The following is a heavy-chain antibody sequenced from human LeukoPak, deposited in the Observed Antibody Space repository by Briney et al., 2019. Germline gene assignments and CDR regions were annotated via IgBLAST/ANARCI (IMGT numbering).Heavy chain of an antibody. Sequence: PEGSLRLSCAASGFTFSSYGMHWVRQAPGKGLEWVAVIWYDGSNKYYADSVKGRFTISRDNSKNTLYLQMNSLRAEDTAVYYCARDARDGDYSWFDPWGQGTLVTVSS. CDR3: ARDARDGDYSWFDP. CDR2: IWYDGSNK. D-gene: IGHD4-17*01. J-gene: IGHJ5*02. CDR1: GFTFSSYG. V-gene: IGHV3-33*01.